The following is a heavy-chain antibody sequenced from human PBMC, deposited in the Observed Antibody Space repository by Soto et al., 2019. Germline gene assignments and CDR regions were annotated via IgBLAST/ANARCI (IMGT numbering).Heavy chain of an antibody. V-gene: IGHV4-31*03. CDR3: AREGCSSTSCSPSYYYYGMDV. CDR1: GDSISRGAYY. J-gene: IGHJ6*02. Sequence: PSETLSLTCTVSGDSISRGAYYWTWIRQHPVKGLEWIGYISNSGRTYYNPSLKSRLTISLDSAENQFSVRLSSVTAADTAVYYCAREGCSSTSCSPSYYYYGMDVWGQGTTVT. D-gene: IGHD2-2*01. CDR2: ISNSGRT.